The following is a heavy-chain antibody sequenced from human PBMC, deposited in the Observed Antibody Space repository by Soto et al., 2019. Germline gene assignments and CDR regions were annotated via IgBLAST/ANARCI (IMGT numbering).Heavy chain of an antibody. CDR1: GYTFTSYD. D-gene: IGHD3-3*01. CDR3: ASRTIFGVDTHYYGMDV. Sequence: ASVKVSCKASGYTFTSYDINWVRQATGEGLEWMGWMNPNSGNTGYAQKFQGRVTMTRNTSISTAYMELSSLRSEDTAVYYCASRTIFGVDTHYYGMDVWGQGTTVTVSS. V-gene: IGHV1-8*01. J-gene: IGHJ6*02. CDR2: MNPNSGNT.